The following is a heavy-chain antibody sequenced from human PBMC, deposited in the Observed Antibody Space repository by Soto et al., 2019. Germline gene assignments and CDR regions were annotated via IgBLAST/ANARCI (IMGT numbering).Heavy chain of an antibody. CDR2: INSDGSGS. Sequence: EVQLVESGGGLVQPGGSLRLSCAASGFTFSNYWMYWVRHAPQAPGKGLVWVSRINSDGSGSIYADSVKRRLTISRDNVKNTLYLLMASLTAEDTAVSYCARGACVGGTCYSLAGSFYYYMDVWGKGTTVTVFS. CDR1: GFTFSNYW. J-gene: IGHJ6*03. D-gene: IGHD2-15*01. CDR3: ARGACVGGTCYSLAGSFYYYMDV. V-gene: IGHV3-74*01.